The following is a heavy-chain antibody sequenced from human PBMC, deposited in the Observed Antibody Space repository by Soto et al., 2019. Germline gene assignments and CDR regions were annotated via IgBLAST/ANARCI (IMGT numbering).Heavy chain of an antibody. D-gene: IGHD7-27*01. J-gene: IGHJ6*02. CDR2: MNPNSGNT. Sequence: QVQLVQSGAEVKKPGASVKVSCKASGYTFTSYDINWVRQATGQGLEWMGWMNPNSGNTGYAQKFQGRVTMTRNTSISTAYMELSSLRSEDTDVYYCASLPWANYYYSGLDVWGQGTTVTVSS. CDR1: GYTFTSYD. CDR3: ASLPWANYYYSGLDV. V-gene: IGHV1-8*01.